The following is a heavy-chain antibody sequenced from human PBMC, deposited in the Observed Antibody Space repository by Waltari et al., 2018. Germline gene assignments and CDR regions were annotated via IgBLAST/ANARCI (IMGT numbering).Heavy chain of an antibody. CDR2: IRNKANSYAT. D-gene: IGHD3-16*01. CDR3: STMGETSGY. V-gene: IGHV3-73*02. J-gene: IGHJ4*02. CDR1: AFPFRCTL. Sequence: EVQLVESGGGLVQPGVSLNLPCAAFAFPFRCTLMPWVRQASGKGREWVSRIRNKANSYATGYAVSVKGRFTISRDDSKNTAYLEMNSLKTEDTAVYYCSTMGETSGYRGQGTLVTVSS.